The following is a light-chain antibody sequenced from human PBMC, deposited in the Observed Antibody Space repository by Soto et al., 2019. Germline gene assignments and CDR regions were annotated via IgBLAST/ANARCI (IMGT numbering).Light chain of an antibody. Sequence: EIVLTQSPGTLSLSPGERATLSCRAIQSVSSSYLAWYQQKPGQAPRLLIYGASSRATGIPDRFSGSESGTDFTLTISRLEPEDFAVYYCQQYGSSPSWTFGQGTKVDI. CDR1: QSVSSSY. J-gene: IGKJ1*01. V-gene: IGKV3-20*01. CDR2: GAS. CDR3: QQYGSSPSWT.